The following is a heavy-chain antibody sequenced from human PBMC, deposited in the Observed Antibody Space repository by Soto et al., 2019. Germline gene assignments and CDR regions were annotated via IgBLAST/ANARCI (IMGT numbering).Heavy chain of an antibody. CDR2: INSSSSYT. J-gene: IGHJ2*01. D-gene: IGHD6-13*01. Sequence: QVQLVESGGGLVKPGGSLRLSCAASGFTFSDYYMSWIRQAPGKGLEWFSYINSSSSYTNYADSVKGRFTISRDNAKNSLYLQMNSLRAEDTAVYYCARIIAAAGGRRYFDLWGRGSLVTVSS. V-gene: IGHV3-11*05. CDR1: GFTFSDYY. CDR3: ARIIAAAGGRRYFDL.